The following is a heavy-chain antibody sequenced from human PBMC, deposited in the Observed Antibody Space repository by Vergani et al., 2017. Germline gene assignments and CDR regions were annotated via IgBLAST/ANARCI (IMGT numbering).Heavy chain of an antibody. Sequence: QVQLVQSGAEVKKPGASVKVSCKASGYPFTSYDLNWVRQATGQGLEWMGWMNTNRGKTGYAQQFQGRVTMTRNTARSTVYMELSSLGYECTAVYYCARDYAFWGGYLGTPNTNWFDPWGQGTLVTVSS. J-gene: IGHJ5*02. CDR2: MNTNRGKT. V-gene: IGHV1-8*01. CDR3: ARDYAFWGGYLGTPNTNWFDP. CDR1: GYPFTSYD. D-gene: IGHD3-3*01.